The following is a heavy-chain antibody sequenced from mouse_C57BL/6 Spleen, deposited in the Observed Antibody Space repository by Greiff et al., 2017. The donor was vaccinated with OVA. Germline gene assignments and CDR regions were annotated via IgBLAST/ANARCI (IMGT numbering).Heavy chain of an antibody. J-gene: IGHJ1*03. V-gene: IGHV1-69*01. Sequence: QVQLQQPGAELVMPGASVKLSCKASGYTFASYWMHWVKQRPGQGLEWIGEIDPSDSYTNYNQKFKGKSTLTVDKSSSTAYMQLSSLTSEDSAVYYCARYGAYYYGSSYVPWYFDVWGTGTTVTVSS. D-gene: IGHD1-1*01. CDR2: IDPSDSYT. CDR1: GYTFASYW. CDR3: ARYGAYYYGSSYVPWYFDV.